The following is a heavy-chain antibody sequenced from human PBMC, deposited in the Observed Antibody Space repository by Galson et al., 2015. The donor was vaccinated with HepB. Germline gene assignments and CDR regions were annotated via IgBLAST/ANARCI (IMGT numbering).Heavy chain of an antibody. J-gene: IGHJ4*02. D-gene: IGHD2-2*01. Sequence: SETLSLTCTVSGGSISNSYWSWIRQPPGKGLEWIGYISYSGTTNYNPSLRSRITVSADTSRNQFSLKLGSVTAADTAVYYCAKSTDAAPFDSWGQGTLVTVSS. V-gene: IGHV4-59*08. CDR1: GGSISNSY. CDR2: ISYSGTT. CDR3: AKSTDAAPFDS.